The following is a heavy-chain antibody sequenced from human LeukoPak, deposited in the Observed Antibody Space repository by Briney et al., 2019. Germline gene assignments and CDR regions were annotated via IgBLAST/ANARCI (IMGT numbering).Heavy chain of an antibody. CDR3: ARAADLYGGNCGDAFDI. CDR2: INPSSGGQ. J-gene: IGHJ3*02. Sequence: ASVTVTLTSSGYTFTLYYMHWVRQAPGQGRAGMGLINPSSGGQNSAHKFQGRVTITMDTYITKDYLDLSRLRSDDTAVYYCARAADLYGGNCGDAFDIWGEGTMVTVSS. CDR1: GYTFTLYY. V-gene: IGHV1-2*02. D-gene: IGHD4-23*01.